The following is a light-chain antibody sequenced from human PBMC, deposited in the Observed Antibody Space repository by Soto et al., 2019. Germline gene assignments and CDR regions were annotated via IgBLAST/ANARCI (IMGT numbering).Light chain of an antibody. Sequence: EIVMTHSPATLSVSPGERATLSCRASQSFSSNLAWYQQKPGQAPRLLSYGASIRATGIPARFSGSGSGAEFNLRIRSRQSEDFAVYYRQQYTNWPPITFRQGKRLEIK. CDR2: GAS. V-gene: IGKV3D-15*01. CDR1: QSFSSN. J-gene: IGKJ5*01. CDR3: QQYTNWPPIT.